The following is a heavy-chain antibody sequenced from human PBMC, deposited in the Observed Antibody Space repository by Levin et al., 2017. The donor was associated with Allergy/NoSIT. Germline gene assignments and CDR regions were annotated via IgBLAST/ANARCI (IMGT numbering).Heavy chain of an antibody. CDR1: GFTFNRYW. J-gene: IGHJ4*02. Sequence: GGSLRLSCAASGFTFNRYWMYWVRQAPGKGLVWVSRINSDGSARSYADAVKGRFIISRDNAKNTLFLQMNGVRDEDTAVYYCARGQEFGDSDYWGQGTLVTVSS. D-gene: IGHD3-10*01. V-gene: IGHV3-74*01. CDR2: INSDGSAR. CDR3: ARGQEFGDSDY.